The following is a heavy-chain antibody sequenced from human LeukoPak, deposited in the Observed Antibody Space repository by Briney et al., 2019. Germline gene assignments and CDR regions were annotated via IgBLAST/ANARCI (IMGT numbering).Heavy chain of an antibody. CDR1: GFTVSSDY. Sequence: PGGSLRLSCAASGFTVSSDYMSWVRQAPGKGLEWVAAIWYDGSNKYYADSVKGRFTISRDNSKNTLYLQMNSLRAEDTAVYYCAKDRCGGDCYSFDYWGQGTLVTVSS. D-gene: IGHD2-21*02. J-gene: IGHJ4*02. CDR3: AKDRCGGDCYSFDY. V-gene: IGHV3-33*06. CDR2: IWYDGSNK.